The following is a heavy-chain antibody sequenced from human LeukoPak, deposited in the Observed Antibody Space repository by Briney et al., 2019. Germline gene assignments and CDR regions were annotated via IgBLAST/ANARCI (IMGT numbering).Heavy chain of an antibody. V-gene: IGHV4-39*01. J-gene: IGHJ4*02. Sequence: SETLSLTCTVSGGSISSSNHYWGWIRQPPGRGLEWIGSIYYSGRTYYNPSLKSRVTISVDTSKNQFSLKLSSVTAADTAVYFCARHTYSGYDYPFDYWGQGTLVTVSS. CDR2: IYYSGRT. CDR3: ARHTYSGYDYPFDY. D-gene: IGHD5-12*01. CDR1: GGSISSSNHY.